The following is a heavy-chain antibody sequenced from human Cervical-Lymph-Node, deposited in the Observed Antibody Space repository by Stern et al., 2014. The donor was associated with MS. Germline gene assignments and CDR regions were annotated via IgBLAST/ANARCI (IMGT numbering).Heavy chain of an antibody. Sequence: VQLVQSGPEVKRPGESLKISCQASGYTFTSYWIGWVRQMPGKGLEWIALIFPGGSDIRYSPSSQGQVTVSADKSSSTAYLQWNNLKASDTAIYYCARQRYFDYWGQGTLVTVSS. CDR3: ARQRYFDY. J-gene: IGHJ4*02. CDR2: IFPGGSDI. CDR1: GYTFTSYW. V-gene: IGHV5-51*01.